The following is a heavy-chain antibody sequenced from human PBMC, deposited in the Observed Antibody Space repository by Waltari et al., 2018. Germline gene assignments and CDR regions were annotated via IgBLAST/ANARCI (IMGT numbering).Heavy chain of an antibody. CDR3: ARGTVTTNYYDMDV. D-gene: IGHD4-17*01. CDR2: MSRGRSCR. J-gene: IGHJ6*03. V-gene: IGHV3-21*01. Sequence: EVQLVESGGGLVKPGGSLRLSCAASGFPFSNYSMTWVRQAPGECVEGVSAMSRGRSCRWYADEVKGRFTISRDKAKNSLYLQMNSLRTGDTAVYYCARGTVTTNYYDMDVWGKGTTVTVSS. CDR1: GFPFSNYS.